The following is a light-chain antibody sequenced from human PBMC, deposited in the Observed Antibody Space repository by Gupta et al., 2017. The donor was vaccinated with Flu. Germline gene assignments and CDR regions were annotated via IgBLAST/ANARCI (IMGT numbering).Light chain of an antibody. CDR1: QSVSSN. CDR3: QQYNNWPPWT. V-gene: IGKV3-15*01. J-gene: IGKJ1*01. CDR2: GAS. Sequence: IVMTQSPATLSVSPGERATLSCRASQSVSSNLAWYQQKPGQAPRLLIYGASTRATGLPARFSGSGYGTEFTLTISSLQSEDFAVYYCQQYNNWPPWTFGQGTKVEIK.